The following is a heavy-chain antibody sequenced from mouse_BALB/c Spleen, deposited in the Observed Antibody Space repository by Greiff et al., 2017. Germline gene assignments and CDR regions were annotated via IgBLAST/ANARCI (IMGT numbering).Heavy chain of an antibody. CDR2: IDPETGGT. Sequence: VHLVESGAELVRPGASVTLSCKASGYTFTDYEMHWVKQTPVHGLEWIGAIDPETGGTAYNQKFKGKATLTADKSSSTAYMELRSLTSEDSAVYYCTRGYRYAMDYWGQGTSVTVSS. J-gene: IGHJ4*01. CDR1: GYTFTDYE. D-gene: IGHD2-14*01. CDR3: TRGYRYAMDY. V-gene: IGHV1-15*01.